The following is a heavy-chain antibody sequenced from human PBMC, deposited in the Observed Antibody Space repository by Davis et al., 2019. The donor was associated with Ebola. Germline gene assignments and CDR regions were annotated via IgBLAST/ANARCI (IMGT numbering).Heavy chain of an antibody. CDR3: ARHDYSRSSLGF. J-gene: IGHJ4*02. CDR2: VSHTRSV. CDR1: GGSISGHS. Sequence: PSETLSLTCAVYGGSISGHSWSWIRQPPGKGLEWIGQVSHTRSVTYNPSLKSPVTISIDTSNNQFSLELTSVTAADTAVYYCARHDYSRSSLGFWGQGTLVTVSS. D-gene: IGHD6-6*01. V-gene: IGHV4-34*01.